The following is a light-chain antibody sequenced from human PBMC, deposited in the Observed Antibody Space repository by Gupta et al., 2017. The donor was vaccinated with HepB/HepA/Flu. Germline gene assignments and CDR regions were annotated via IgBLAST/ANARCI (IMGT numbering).Light chain of an antibody. J-gene: IGKJ4*01. CDR2: WAS. CDR3: QQDDSTPLT. Sequence: DIVMTQSPDSLAVSLGERPSINCNSSQSVLYSSNNKNYLAWYQQKPGQPPKLLIYWASTRESGVPDRFSGSGSGTDVTLTISSLQAEDVAVYYCQQDDSTPLTFGGGTKVDIK. V-gene: IGKV4-1*01. CDR1: QSVLYSSNNKNY.